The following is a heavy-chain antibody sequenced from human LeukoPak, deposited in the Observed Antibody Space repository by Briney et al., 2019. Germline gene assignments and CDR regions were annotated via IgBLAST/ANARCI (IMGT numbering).Heavy chain of an antibody. CDR1: GYTFTGYY. J-gene: IGHJ5*02. CDR3: ARGVLAGYDSSGYPFYNRFDP. Sequence: GASVKVSCKASGYTFTGYYMHWVRRAPGQGLEWMGWINPNSGGTNFAQKFQGRVTMTRDTSISTAYIELSRLRSDDTAVYYCARGVLAGYDSSGYPFYNRFDPWGQGTLVTVSS. V-gene: IGHV1-2*02. D-gene: IGHD3-22*01. CDR2: INPNSGGT.